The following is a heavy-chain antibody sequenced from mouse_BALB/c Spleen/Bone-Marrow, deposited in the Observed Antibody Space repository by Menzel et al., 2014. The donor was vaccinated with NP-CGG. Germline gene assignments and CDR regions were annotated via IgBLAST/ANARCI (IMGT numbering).Heavy chain of an antibody. D-gene: IGHD1-1*01. CDR3: ARLGYYGAMDY. CDR1: GFDFSRYW. Sequence: EVKLMESGGGLVQPGGSLKLSCAASGFDFSRYWMSWVRQAPGKGLEWIGEINPDSSTISYTPSLKDKFIISRDNAKNTLYLQMSEVRSEDTALYYCARLGYYGAMDYWGQGTSVTVSS. J-gene: IGHJ4*01. CDR2: INPDSSTI. V-gene: IGHV4-1*02.